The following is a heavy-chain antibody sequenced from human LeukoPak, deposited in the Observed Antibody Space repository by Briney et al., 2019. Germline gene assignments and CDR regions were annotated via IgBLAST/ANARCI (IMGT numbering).Heavy chain of an antibody. D-gene: IGHD2-2*01. CDR3: ARDRSQYQLLWDLNWFDP. V-gene: IGHV3-21*01. J-gene: IGHJ5*02. Sequence: GSLRLSCAASGFTFSSYSVNWVRQAPGKGLEWVSSISSSSSYIYYADSVKGRFTISRDNAKNSLYLQMNSLRAEDTAVYYCARDRSQYQLLWDLNWFDPWGQGTLVTVSS. CDR1: GFTFSSYS. CDR2: ISSSSSYI.